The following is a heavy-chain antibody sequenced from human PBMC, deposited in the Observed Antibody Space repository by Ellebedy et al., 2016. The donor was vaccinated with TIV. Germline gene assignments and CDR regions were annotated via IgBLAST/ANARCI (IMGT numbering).Heavy chain of an antibody. CDR1: GFTFSTYA. V-gene: IGHV3-23*01. CDR3: AKALYGGNF. J-gene: IGHJ4*02. D-gene: IGHD4-23*01. CDR2: ISGGGST. Sequence: GESLKISXAASGFTFSTYAVSWVRQAPGKGLEWVSGISGGGSTSYADSVKGRFTISRDNSKNTLSLQMNSLRAEDTAVYYCAKALYGGNFWGQGTLVTVSS.